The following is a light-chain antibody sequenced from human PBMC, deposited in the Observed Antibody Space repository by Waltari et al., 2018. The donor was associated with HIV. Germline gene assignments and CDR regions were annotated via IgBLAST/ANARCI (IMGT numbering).Light chain of an antibody. CDR1: QDIGNS. J-gene: IGKJ2*01. Sequence: DIQMTQSPSPLSPPVGDRVPTTCQASQDIGNSLNWFQQKPGKAPKLLIYDASNLETEVPSRFSGSGSGTDFTFSISSLQPEDIATYYCQQYDHFPPTFGRGTYLEIK. CDR3: QQYDHFPPT. CDR2: DAS. V-gene: IGKV1-33*01.